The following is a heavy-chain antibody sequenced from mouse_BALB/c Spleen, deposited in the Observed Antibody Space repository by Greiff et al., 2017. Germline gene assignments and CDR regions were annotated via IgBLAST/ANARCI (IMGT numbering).Heavy chain of an antibody. D-gene: IGHD2-3*01. CDR3: ARDDGYYPLYAMDY. CDR2: IDPANGNT. Sequence: VQLQQSGAELVKPGASVKLSCTASGFNIKDTYMHWVKQRPEQGLEWIGRIDPANGNTKYDPKFQGKATITADTSSNTAYLQLSSLTSEDTAVYYCARDDGYYPLYAMDYWGRGTSETVSS. J-gene: IGHJ4*01. CDR1: GFNIKDTY. V-gene: IGHV14-3*02.